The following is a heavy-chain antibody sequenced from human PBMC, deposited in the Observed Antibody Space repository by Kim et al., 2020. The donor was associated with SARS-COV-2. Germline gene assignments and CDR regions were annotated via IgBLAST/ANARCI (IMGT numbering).Heavy chain of an antibody. CDR3: AREYGGVSRFSDY. D-gene: IGHD2-8*02. CDR2: IFSTGST. J-gene: IGHJ4*02. CDR1: GGSISSGGNY. V-gene: IGHV4-31*03. Sequence: SETLSLTCTVAGGSISSGGNYWSWIRQHPGKGLECIGYIFSTGSTYYNPSLKSRVTISIDTSENQFSLKLTSVTAADTAVYYCAREYGGVSRFSDYWGQGILVPVS.